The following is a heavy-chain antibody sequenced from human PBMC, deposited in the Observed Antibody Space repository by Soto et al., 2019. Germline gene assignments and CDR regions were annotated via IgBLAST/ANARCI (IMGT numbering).Heavy chain of an antibody. CDR1: GYIFTNYG. CDR2: ISAYNGHT. J-gene: IGHJ4*02. V-gene: IGHV1-18*01. Sequence: QVQLLQSGVEVKKPGASVNVSCKTMGYIFTNYGLSWVRQAPGEGLEWLGWISAYNGHTKYAQKVQDRVTLTTDTSASTAYLELRSLRSDDTAVYCCVRGDVVYFDHWGQGALVLVAS. CDR3: VRGDVVYFDH. D-gene: IGHD2-21*01.